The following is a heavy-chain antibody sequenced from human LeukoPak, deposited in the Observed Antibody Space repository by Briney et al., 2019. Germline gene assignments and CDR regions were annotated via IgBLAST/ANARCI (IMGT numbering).Heavy chain of an antibody. Sequence: PGGSLRLSCAASGFTFSSYSMNWVRQAPGKGLEWVSSISSSSSYIYYVDSVKGRFTISRVNSKNTLYLQMNSLRAEDTAVYYCAKTGVKFCSSTSCYLDYWGQGALLTVSS. J-gene: IGHJ4*02. V-gene: IGHV3-21*01. CDR3: AKTGVKFCSSTSCYLDY. CDR1: GFTFSSYS. D-gene: IGHD2-2*01. CDR2: ISSSSSYI.